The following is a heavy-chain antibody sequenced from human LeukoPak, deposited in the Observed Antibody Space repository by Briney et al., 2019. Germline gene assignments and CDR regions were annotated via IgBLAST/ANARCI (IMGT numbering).Heavy chain of an antibody. J-gene: IGHJ4*02. V-gene: IGHV3-74*01. CDR3: ARVKVGTTNRFDY. Sequence: GGSLRLSCAASGFTVSGSWLEWVRQAPGKGLVWVSRVNQDGSFTSHADPVKGRFTISRDNAKNSLYLQMNSLRAEDTALYYCARVKVGTTNRFDYWGQGTLVTVSS. CDR1: GFTVSGSW. CDR2: VNQDGSFT. D-gene: IGHD1-26*01.